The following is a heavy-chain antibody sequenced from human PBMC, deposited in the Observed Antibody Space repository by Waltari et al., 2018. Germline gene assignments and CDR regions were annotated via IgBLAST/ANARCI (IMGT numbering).Heavy chain of an antibody. CDR2: IYKDGTP. D-gene: IGHD4-4*01. V-gene: IGHV4-39*01. CDR3: ATTYLANYHSRDY. J-gene: IGHJ4*02. Sequence: TGRGLDCIGRIYKDGTPCYVPSLQRRVAIYVDTAKNQFALRLRSVTAADTAVYYCATTYLANYHSRDYWGQGALVTVSS.